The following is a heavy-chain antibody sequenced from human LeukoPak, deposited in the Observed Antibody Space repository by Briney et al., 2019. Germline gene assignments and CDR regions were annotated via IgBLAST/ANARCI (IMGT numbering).Heavy chain of an antibody. Sequence: GGSLRLSCAASGFTFSSYSMNWVRKAPGKGLEWVSSISSSSSYIYYADSVKGRFTISRDNAKNSLYLQMNSLRAEDTAVYYCASSGMVATYLDYWGQGTLVTVSS. CDR3: ASSGMVATYLDY. V-gene: IGHV3-21*01. CDR1: GFTFSSYS. CDR2: ISSSSSYI. D-gene: IGHD5-12*01. J-gene: IGHJ4*02.